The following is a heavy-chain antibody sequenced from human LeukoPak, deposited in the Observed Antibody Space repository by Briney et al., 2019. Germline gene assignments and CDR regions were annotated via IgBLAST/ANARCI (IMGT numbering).Heavy chain of an antibody. CDR3: ASYIVETLDY. D-gene: IGHD2-15*01. CDR1: GFTFNSYE. Sequence: PGGSLRLSCAESGFTFNSYEMNWVRQAQGKGREWVSYISNRGNTIYYPDSVRGRFTISSDNAKNSLYLQMNSLSAEDTAIYYCASYIVETLDYWGQGTLVTVSS. J-gene: IGHJ4*02. CDR2: ISNRGNTI. V-gene: IGHV3-48*03.